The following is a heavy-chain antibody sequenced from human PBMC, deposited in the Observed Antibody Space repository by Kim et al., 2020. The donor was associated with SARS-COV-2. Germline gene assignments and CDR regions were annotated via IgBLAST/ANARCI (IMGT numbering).Heavy chain of an antibody. CDR2: TYYRSKWYN. CDR1: GDRVSSNRAA. V-gene: IGHV6-1*01. J-gene: IGHJ4*02. CDR3: AREYTHTVLDY. Sequence: SQTLSLTCAISGDRVSSNRAAWNWLRQSPSRGLEWLGRTYYRSKWYNDYAVSVKSRITINPDTSKNQFSLQLNSVTPEDTALYYCAREYTHTVLDYWGQGTLVTVSS. D-gene: IGHD2-2*02.